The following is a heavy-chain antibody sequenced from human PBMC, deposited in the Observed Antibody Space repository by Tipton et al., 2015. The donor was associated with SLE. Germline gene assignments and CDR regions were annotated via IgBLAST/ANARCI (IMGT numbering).Heavy chain of an antibody. J-gene: IGHJ4*02. CDR1: GFTFSSHW. Sequence: GSLRLSCAASGFTFSSHWMSWVRQAPGKGLEWVANINQHESAKYYVDSVKGRFTISRDNAKNSLSLQMNSLRAEDTAVYYCARNGDAGDDYWGQGTLVTVSS. CDR3: ARNGDAGDDY. V-gene: IGHV3-7*03. CDR2: INQHESAK. D-gene: IGHD5-24*01.